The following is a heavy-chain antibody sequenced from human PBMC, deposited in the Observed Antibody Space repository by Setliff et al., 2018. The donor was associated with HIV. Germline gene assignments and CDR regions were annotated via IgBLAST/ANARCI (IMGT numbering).Heavy chain of an antibody. V-gene: IGHV4-39*01. Sequence: SETLSLTCTVSGGSASNSRYYWAWIRQPPGKGLEYIGSIYYNEKTYYSPSLKSRVTISVDTSKNQFSLKLSSVTAADAAVYYCASRVYYYDSSGYLREEGFDPWGQGTLVTVSS. CDR1: GGSASNSRYY. CDR3: ASRVYYYDSSGYLREEGFDP. D-gene: IGHD3-22*01. J-gene: IGHJ5*02. CDR2: IYYNEKT.